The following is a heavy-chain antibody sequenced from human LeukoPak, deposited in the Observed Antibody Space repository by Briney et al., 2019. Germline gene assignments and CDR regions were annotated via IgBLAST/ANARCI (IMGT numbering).Heavy chain of an antibody. CDR1: GFTFSSYA. CDR2: ISGSGGST. J-gene: IGHJ4*02. D-gene: IGHD5-12*01. Sequence: PGGSLRLSCAASGFTFSSYAMSWVRQAPGKGLEWVSAISGSGGSTYYADSVKGRFTISRDNAKNSLYLQMNSLRAEDTAVYYCARWLRAALNYWGQGTLVTVSS. CDR3: ARWLRAALNY. V-gene: IGHV3-23*01.